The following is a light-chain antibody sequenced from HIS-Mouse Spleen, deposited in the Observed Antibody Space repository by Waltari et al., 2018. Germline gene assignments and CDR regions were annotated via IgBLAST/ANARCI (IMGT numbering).Light chain of an antibody. J-gene: IGLJ1*01. CDR1: SSDVGSYNL. CDR2: EVS. Sequence: QSALTQPPSVSGSPGQSVTTSCTGTSSDVGSYNLVSGYQHPPGTAPNPMIYEVSNRPSGVPDRFSGSKSGNTASLTISGLQAEDEADYYCSSYTSSSTVFGTGTKVTVL. CDR3: SSYTSSSTV. V-gene: IGLV2-18*02.